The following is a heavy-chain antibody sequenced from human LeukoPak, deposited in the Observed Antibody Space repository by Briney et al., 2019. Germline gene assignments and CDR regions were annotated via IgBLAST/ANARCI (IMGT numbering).Heavy chain of an antibody. CDR2: ITASGDRT. CDR1: GFTFSDYV. CDR3: ARRDIVVVVSASDY. Sequence: GESLRLSCAASGFTFSDYVMRWVRQAPGKGLEWVSGITASGDRTFYGDSVRGRFTMSRDNSKNTVYLQMNSLRVDDTAVYYCARRDIVVVVSASDYWGQGTLVTVSS. V-gene: IGHV3-23*01. D-gene: IGHD2-15*01. J-gene: IGHJ4*02.